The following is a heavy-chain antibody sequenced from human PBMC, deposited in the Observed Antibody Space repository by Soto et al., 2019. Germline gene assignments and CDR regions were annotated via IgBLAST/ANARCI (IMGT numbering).Heavy chain of an antibody. Sequence: QVQLQQWGAGLLKPSETLSLTCAVYGGSFSGYYWSWIRQPPGKGLEWIGEINHSGSTNYNPSLKSRVTISVDTSKNQFSLKLSSVTAADTAVYYCARTAGISQTYYDFWSGYFRPYYFDYWGQGTLVIVSS. V-gene: IGHV4-34*01. CDR2: INHSGST. CDR1: GGSFSGYY. D-gene: IGHD3-3*01. CDR3: ARTAGISQTYYDFWSGYFRPYYFDY. J-gene: IGHJ4*02.